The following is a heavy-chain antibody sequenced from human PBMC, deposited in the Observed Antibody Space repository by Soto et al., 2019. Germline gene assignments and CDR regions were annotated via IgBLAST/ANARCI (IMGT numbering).Heavy chain of an antibody. CDR2: IYYDGNNK. CDR1: GFFFSAYG. D-gene: IGHD4-17*01. Sequence: QVQLVESGGGVVQPGRSLRLSCAESGFFFSAYGMHWVRQAPGKGLEWVAMIYYDGNNKYYADSVKGRFTISRDNSKNTLYLQMNSLRVEDTAVYYCARVGGTVTSDYWGQGTLVIVSS. J-gene: IGHJ4*02. V-gene: IGHV3-33*01. CDR3: ARVGGTVTSDY.